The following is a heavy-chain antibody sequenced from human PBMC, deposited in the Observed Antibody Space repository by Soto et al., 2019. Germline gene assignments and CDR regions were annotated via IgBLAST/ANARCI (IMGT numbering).Heavy chain of an antibody. J-gene: IGHJ5*02. CDR1: GGSISSSSYY. CDR2: IYYSGST. V-gene: IGHV4-39*01. D-gene: IGHD4-4*01. CDR3: AGRGMTTVRYNWFDP. Sequence: TSETLSLTCTVSGGSISSSSYYWGWIRQPPGKGLEWIGSIYYSGSTYYNPSLKSRVTISVDTSKNQFSLKLSSVTAADPAVYDCAGRGMTTVRYNWFDPWGQGTLVTVSS.